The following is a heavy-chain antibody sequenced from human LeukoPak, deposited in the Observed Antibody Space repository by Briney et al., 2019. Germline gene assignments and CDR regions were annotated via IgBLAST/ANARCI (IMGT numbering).Heavy chain of an antibody. CDR1: GFTFSSHG. J-gene: IGHJ4*02. CDR3: ARDQGKGSGSYYGMDF. D-gene: IGHD3-10*01. CDR2: IWYDGSNK. V-gene: IGHV3-33*01. Sequence: GGSLRLSCAASGFTFSSHGMHWVRQAPGKGLEWVALIWYDGSNKYNADSVKGRFTISRDNSKNTPYLQMNSLRAEDTAVYYCARDQGKGSGSYYGMDFWGQGSLVTVSS.